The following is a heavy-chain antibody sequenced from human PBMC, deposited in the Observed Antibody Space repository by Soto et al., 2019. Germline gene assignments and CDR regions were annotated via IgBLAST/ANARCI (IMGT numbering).Heavy chain of an antibody. V-gene: IGHV3-13*01. CDR2: IGTTGDT. Sequence: EVQLMESGGGLVQPGGSLRLSCAASGFTFSSYDMHWVRQATGKGLEWVSAIGTTGDTYYPVSVKGRFTISRENAKNSLYLQMNSLRAGDTAVYFCARESPYSGNFDYWGQGTLVXVSS. D-gene: IGHD1-26*01. CDR1: GFTFSSYD. J-gene: IGHJ4*02. CDR3: ARESPYSGNFDY.